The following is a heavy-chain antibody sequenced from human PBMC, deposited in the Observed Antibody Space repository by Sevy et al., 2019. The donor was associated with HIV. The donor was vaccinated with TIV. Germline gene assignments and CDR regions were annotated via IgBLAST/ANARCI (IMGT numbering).Heavy chain of an antibody. J-gene: IGHJ4*02. Sequence: GGSLRLSCAASGFTVSSNYMSWVRQAPGKGLEWVSVIYSGGSTYYADSVKGRFTISRDNSKNTLYLQMNSLRAEDTAVYYCARGADGNIIPFYFDYWGQGTLVTVSS. CDR1: GFTVSSNY. D-gene: IGHD3-16*01. CDR3: ARGADGNIIPFYFDY. CDR2: IYSGGST. V-gene: IGHV3-66*02.